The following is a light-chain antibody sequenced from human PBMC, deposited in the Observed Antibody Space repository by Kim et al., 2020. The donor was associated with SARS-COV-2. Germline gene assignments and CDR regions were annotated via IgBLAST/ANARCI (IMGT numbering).Light chain of an antibody. CDR2: VAS. CDR1: QDISSY. CDR3: QQLNSYPT. V-gene: IGKV1-9*01. Sequence: IQLTQSPSSLSASVGDRVTITCRASQDISSYLAWYQQKAGRAPKLLIYVASTLQSGVPSRFSGSGSGTDFTLTISSLQPEDFATYYCQQLNSYPTFGGGTKVDIK. J-gene: IGKJ4*01.